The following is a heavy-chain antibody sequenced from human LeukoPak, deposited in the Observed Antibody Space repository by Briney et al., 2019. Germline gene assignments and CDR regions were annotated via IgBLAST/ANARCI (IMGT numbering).Heavy chain of an antibody. CDR3: ARAGYSSTWFGNYFDY. V-gene: IGHV3-30-3*01. D-gene: IGHD6-13*01. J-gene: IGHJ4*02. CDR2: ISYDGSNQ. Sequence: PGGSLRLSCAASGFIFSSYAMHWVRQAPGKGLEWVADISYDGSNQYYADSVKGRFTISRDNSKNTLYLQMNSLRAEDTAVYYCARAGYSSTWFGNYFDYWGQGTLVTVSS. CDR1: GFIFSSYA.